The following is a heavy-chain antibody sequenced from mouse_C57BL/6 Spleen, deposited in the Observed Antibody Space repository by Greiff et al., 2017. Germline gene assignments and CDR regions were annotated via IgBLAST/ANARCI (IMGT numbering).Heavy chain of an antibody. CDR1: DSEVFPIAY. V-gene: IGHV15-2*01. CDR2: ILPSIGRT. J-gene: IGHJ3*01. CDR3: ARPLFYGSSYPFAY. Sequence: QVQLKQSGSELRSPGSSVKLSCKDFDSEVFPIAYMSWVRQKPGHGVEWMEGILPSIGRTIYGEKFEEKAKLDADTLSNTAYWELNLLTSEDSAIYYCARPLFYGSSYPFAYWGQGTLVTVSA. D-gene: IGHD1-1*01.